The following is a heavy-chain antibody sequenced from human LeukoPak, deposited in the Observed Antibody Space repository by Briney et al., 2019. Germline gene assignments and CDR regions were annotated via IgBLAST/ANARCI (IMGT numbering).Heavy chain of an antibody. D-gene: IGHD6-13*01. J-gene: IGHJ5*02. CDR3: ARDKQQLLLRWFDP. CDR1: GYTFTYYY. Sequence: GASVKVSCKASGYTFTYYYIHWMRQAPGQGLEWMGWINPDSGDTSYAQKFQGRVTMTRDTSISTVYVELSRLRSDDTAVYYCARDKQQLLLRWFDPWGQGTLVTVSS. CDR2: INPDSGDT. V-gene: IGHV1-2*02.